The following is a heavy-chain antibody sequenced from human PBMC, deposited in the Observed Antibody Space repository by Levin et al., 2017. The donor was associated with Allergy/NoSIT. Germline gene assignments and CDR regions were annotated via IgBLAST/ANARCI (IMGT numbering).Heavy chain of an antibody. V-gene: IGHV3-23*01. J-gene: IGHJ4*02. CDR1: GFTFSSYA. CDR3: AKTQYYYDSSGYSHFDY. Sequence: GESLKISCTASGFTFSSYAMSWVRQAPGKGLEWVSAISGSGGSTYYTDSVKGRFTISRDNSKNTLYLQMNSLRAEDTAVYYCAKTQYYYDSSGYSHFDYWGQGTLVTVSS. D-gene: IGHD3-22*01. CDR2: ISGSGGST.